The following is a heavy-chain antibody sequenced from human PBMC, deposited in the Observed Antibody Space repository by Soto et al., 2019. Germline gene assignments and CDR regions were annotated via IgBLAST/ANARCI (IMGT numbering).Heavy chain of an antibody. CDR1: GFTFNNFA. CDR2: ISGSGVST. J-gene: IGHJ4*02. CDR3: AKVGAYGSGKSLDY. Sequence: PGGSLRLSCSSSGFTFNNFAMMWVRQAPGKGLEWVSTISGSGVSTYYADSVKGRFTISRDNSKNTLYLQMNSLRAEDTAVYYCAKVGAYGSGKSLDYWGQGTLVTVSS. D-gene: IGHD3-10*01. V-gene: IGHV3-23*01.